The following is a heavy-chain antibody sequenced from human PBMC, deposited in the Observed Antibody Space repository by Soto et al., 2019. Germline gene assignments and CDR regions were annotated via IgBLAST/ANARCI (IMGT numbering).Heavy chain of an antibody. Sequence: PGGPWRLSCAASGFTVSSNYMSWVRQAPGKGLEWVSVIYSGGSTYYADSVKGRFTISRDNSKNTLYLQMNSLRAEDTAVYYCARAKGRSYYYDSSCYYYDPPPDAFDIWGQRTTVTVS. CDR1: GFTVSSNY. CDR3: ARAKGRSYYYDSSCYYYDPPPDAFDI. J-gene: IGHJ3*02. CDR2: IYSGGST. V-gene: IGHV3-53*01. D-gene: IGHD3-22*01.